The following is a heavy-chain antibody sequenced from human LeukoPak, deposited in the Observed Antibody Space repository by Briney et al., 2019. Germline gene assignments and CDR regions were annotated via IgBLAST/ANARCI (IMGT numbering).Heavy chain of an antibody. V-gene: IGHV1-2*02. J-gene: IGHJ5*02. Sequence: ASVKVSCKASGYTFTGYYIHWVRQAPGQGLEWMGWINPNSGGTNYAQKFQGRVTMTRDTSISTAYMELSRLRSDDTAVYYCARPSQSGVRGQNWFDPWGQGTLVTVSS. CDR3: ARPSQSGVRGQNWFDP. CDR2: INPNSGGT. CDR1: GYTFTGYY. D-gene: IGHD3-16*01.